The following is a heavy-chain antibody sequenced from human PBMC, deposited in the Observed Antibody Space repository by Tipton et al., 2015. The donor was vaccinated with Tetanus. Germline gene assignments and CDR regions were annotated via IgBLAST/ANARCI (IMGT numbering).Heavy chain of an antibody. J-gene: IGHJ4*02. CDR1: GGSISSGDYY. CDR2: IYYSGCT. V-gene: IGHV4-30-4*01. Sequence: TLSLTCTVSGGSISSGDYYWSWIRQPPGKGLEWIGYIYYSGCTYYNPSLKSRVTISVDTSKNQFSLKLSSVTAADTAVYFCARGVADKGDFDYWGQRTLVTVSS. CDR3: ARGVADKGDFDY. D-gene: IGHD6-19*01.